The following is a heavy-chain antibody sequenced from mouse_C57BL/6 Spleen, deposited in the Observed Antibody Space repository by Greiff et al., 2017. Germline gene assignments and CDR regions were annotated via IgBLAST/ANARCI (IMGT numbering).Heavy chain of an antibody. V-gene: IGHV1-26*01. Sequence: VQLQQSGPELVKPGASVKISCKASGYTFTDYYMNWVQQSHGKSLEWIGDINPNNGGTSYNQKFKGKATLTVDKSSSAAYMELRSLTSEDSAVYYCARGRLYSAMDYWGQGTSVTVSS. CDR1: GYTFTDYY. J-gene: IGHJ4*01. CDR3: ARGRLYSAMDY. CDR2: INPNNGGT. D-gene: IGHD2-12*01.